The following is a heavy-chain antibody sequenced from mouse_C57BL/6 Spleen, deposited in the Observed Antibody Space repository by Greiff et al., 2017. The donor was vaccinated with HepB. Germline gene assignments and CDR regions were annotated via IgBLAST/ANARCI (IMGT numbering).Heavy chain of an antibody. CDR3: ARIKKIVATYVDY. D-gene: IGHD1-1*01. CDR1: GYTFTSYW. V-gene: IGHV1S81*02. J-gene: IGHJ2*01. CDR2: TNPTNGRT. Sequence: SGAELVKAGASVKMSCKASGYTFTSYWMHWVKQRLGQGLEWFAETNPTNGRTYYNEKFKSKDTLTVDKSSSTAYMLLSGPTFEDSAGYYCARIKKIVATYVDYWGQGTTLIVSS.